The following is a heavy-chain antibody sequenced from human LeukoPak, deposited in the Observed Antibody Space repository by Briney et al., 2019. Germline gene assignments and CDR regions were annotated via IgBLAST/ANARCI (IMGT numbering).Heavy chain of an antibody. CDR1: GGTFSSYA. D-gene: IGHD5-18*01. CDR2: IIPIFGTA. CDR3: ARSRAVRSGYSYGRGFDP. Sequence: SVKVSCKASGGTFSSYAISWVRQAPGQGLEWMGGIIPIFGTANYAQKFQGRVTITADESTSTAYMELSSLRSEDTAVYYCARSRAVRSGYSYGRGFDPWGQGTLVTVSS. V-gene: IGHV1-69*13. J-gene: IGHJ5*02.